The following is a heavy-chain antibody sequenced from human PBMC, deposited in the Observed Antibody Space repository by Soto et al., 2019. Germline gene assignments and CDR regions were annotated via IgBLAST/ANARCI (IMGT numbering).Heavy chain of an antibody. CDR1: GFSISGSA. CDR3: TRLDAPGDRALDI. V-gene: IGHV3-73*01. Sequence: EVQLVESGGDLVQPGGSLKLSCAASGFSISGSAIHWVRQASGKGLEWVARIRDKTNGYATGYAASVQGRFTISRDDSKNTPFLQMNSLTTEDTSVYYCTRLDAPGDRALDIWGQGTMVTVSS. CDR2: IRDKTNGYAT. J-gene: IGHJ3*02.